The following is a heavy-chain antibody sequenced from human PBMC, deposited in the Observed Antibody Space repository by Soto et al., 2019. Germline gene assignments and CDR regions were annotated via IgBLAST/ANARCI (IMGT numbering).Heavy chain of an antibody. D-gene: IGHD3-10*01. J-gene: IGHJ4*02. CDR1: GGSFSSYA. V-gene: IGHV1-69*01. Sequence: QVQLVQTGTEVKKPGSSVKVSCKASGGSFSSYAFSWVRQAPGQGLEWMGEIIPVFGSEKIAEKFQDKVTITADEATSAAYMELSTLTSDDTAVYYCAYWPEVGFEGNGYYVDSWGEGPVVSVSA. CDR2: IIPVFGSE. CDR3: AYWPEVGFEGNGYYVDS.